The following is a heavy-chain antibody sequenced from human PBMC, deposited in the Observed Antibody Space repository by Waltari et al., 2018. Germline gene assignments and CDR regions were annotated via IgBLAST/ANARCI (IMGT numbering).Heavy chain of an antibody. V-gene: IGHV1-8*01. CDR1: GYTFTSYD. Sequence: QVQLVQSGAEVKKPGASVRVSCTASGYTFTSYDVNWVRQAPGQGLEWMGWMNPNFGNTEYAQRFQGRVTITRYTSMSTVYMELSSLRFEDTAVYYCARSLGGPSSSLDYWGQGTLVTVSS. J-gene: IGHJ4*02. D-gene: IGHD6-6*01. CDR3: ARSLGGPSSSLDY. CDR2: MNPNFGNT.